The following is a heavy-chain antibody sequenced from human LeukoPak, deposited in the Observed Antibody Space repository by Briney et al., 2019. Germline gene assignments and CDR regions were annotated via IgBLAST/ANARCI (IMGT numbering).Heavy chain of an antibody. Sequence: PGGSLRLSCAASGLTVSSNYMSWVRQAPGKGLEWVSVIYSGGSTYYADSVKGRFTISRDNSKNTLYLQMNSLRAEDTAVYYCARSMVRGVCQNWGQGTLVTVSS. D-gene: IGHD3-10*01. V-gene: IGHV3-53*01. CDR3: ARSMVRGVCQN. CDR1: GLTVSSNY. CDR2: IYSGGST. J-gene: IGHJ4*02.